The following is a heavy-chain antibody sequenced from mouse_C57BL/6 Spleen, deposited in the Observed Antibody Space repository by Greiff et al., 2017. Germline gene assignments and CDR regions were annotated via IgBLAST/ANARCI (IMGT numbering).Heavy chain of an antibody. J-gene: IGHJ4*01. D-gene: IGHD1-1*01. CDR2: IDPEDGET. CDR1: GFNIKDYY. V-gene: IGHV14-2*01. CDR3: ARDYYGSSYYAMDY. Sequence: VHVKQSGAELVKPGASVKLSCTASGFNIKDYYMHWVKQRTEQGLEWIGRIDPEDGETKYAPKFQGKATLTADTSSNTAYLQLSSLTSEDTAVYYCARDYYGSSYYAMDYWGQGTSVTVSS.